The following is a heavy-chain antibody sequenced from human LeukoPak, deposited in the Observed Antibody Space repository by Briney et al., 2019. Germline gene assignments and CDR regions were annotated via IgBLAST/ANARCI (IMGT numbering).Heavy chain of an antibody. CDR2: IHYSGST. CDR3: ARDLTPYGDYLGGGNDAFDI. V-gene: IGHV4-59*01. D-gene: IGHD4-17*01. Sequence: SEPLSLTCTVSGGSISGYYWSWLRQPPGKGLEWIGYIHYSGSTSYNPSLKSRVTISVDTSKNQFSLKLSSVTAADTAVYYCARDLTPYGDYLGGGNDAFDIWGQGTMVTVSS. CDR1: GGSISGYY. J-gene: IGHJ3*02.